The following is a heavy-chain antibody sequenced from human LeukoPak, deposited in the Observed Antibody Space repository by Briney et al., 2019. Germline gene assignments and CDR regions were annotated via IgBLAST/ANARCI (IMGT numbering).Heavy chain of an antibody. Sequence: PGGSLRLSCAASGFPFSSYAMSWVRQAPGKGLEWVGRIKREVDGGTTDYAAPVKDRFGISRDDSKNTLYLYMNSVKTEDTGVYYCGTDPPGKYWGQGTLVTVSS. CDR2: IKREVDGGTT. D-gene: IGHD3-10*01. CDR1: GFPFSSYA. CDR3: GTDPPGKY. J-gene: IGHJ4*02. V-gene: IGHV3-15*01.